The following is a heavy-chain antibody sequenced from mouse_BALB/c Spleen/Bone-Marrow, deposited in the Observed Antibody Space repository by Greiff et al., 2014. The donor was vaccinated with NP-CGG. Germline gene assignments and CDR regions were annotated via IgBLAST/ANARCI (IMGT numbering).Heavy chain of an antibody. V-gene: IGHV5-4*02. CDR1: GFTFSDYY. D-gene: IGHD2-4*01. CDR2: ISAGGSYT. CDR3: ARVSYDYFDY. Sequence: VQLKESGGGLVKPGGSLKLSCAASGFTFSDYYMYWVRQTPEKRLEWVATISAGGSYTYYPDSVKGRFTISRDNAKNNLYLQMSSLKSEDTAMYYCARVSYDYFDYWGQGTTLTVSS. J-gene: IGHJ2*01.